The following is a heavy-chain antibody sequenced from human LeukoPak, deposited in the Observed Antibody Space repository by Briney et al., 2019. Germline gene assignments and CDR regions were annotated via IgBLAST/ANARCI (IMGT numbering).Heavy chain of an antibody. J-gene: IGHJ3*02. V-gene: IGHV4-59*01. D-gene: IGHD1-26*01. Sequence: PSETLSLTCTVSGGSISTYYWSWIRQPPRKGLEWIGYISYSGSTNYNPSLTSRVTISVDTSKNQFSLKLSSVTAADTAVYYCARGGSYLSAFDIWGQGTMVTVSS. CDR3: ARGGSYLSAFDI. CDR2: ISYSGST. CDR1: GGSISTYY.